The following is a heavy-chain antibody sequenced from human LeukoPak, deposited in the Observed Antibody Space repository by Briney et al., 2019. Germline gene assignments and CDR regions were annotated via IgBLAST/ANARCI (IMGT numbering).Heavy chain of an antibody. V-gene: IGHV3-30*18. J-gene: IGHJ4*02. CDR3: AQEDYDGSGSYLGG. CDR2: VSYDGSNK. D-gene: IGHD3-10*01. CDR1: GFTFSSYG. Sequence: GGSLRLSCAASGFTFSSYGMHWVRQAPGKGLEWVAVVSYDGSNKYYTDSMKGRFTISRDNSKNTLYLQMNSLRTEDTAIYYCAQEDYDGSGSYLGGWGRGTLVTVSS.